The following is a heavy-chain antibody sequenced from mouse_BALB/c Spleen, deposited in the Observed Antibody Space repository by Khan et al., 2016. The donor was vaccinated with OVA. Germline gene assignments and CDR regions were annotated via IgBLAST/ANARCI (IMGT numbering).Heavy chain of an antibody. CDR2: INTYTGEQ. J-gene: IGHJ3*01. CDR1: GYTFTNYG. D-gene: IGHD2-1*01. CDR3: ARSIGNYVFVY. V-gene: IGHV9-3-1*01. Sequence: QIQLVQSGPELKKPGETVKISCKASGYTFTNYGMNWVKQAPGKGLKWMGWINTYTGEQTYADDFKGRFAFYLETSASTAYLEINHLKNEDTATYFCARSIGNYVFVYWGQGTLVTVSA.